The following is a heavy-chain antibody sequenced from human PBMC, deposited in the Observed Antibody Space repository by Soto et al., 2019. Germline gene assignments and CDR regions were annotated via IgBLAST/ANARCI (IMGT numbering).Heavy chain of an antibody. Sequence: QLQLQESRSGLVKPSQTLSLTCAVSGGSISSGGYSWSWIRQPPGKGLEWIGYIYHSGSTYYNPSLKSRVTISVDRSKNQFSLKLSSVTAADTAVYYCARDQDGSGHVDYWGQGTLVTVSS. CDR2: IYHSGST. CDR3: ARDQDGSGHVDY. D-gene: IGHD3-10*01. J-gene: IGHJ4*02. CDR1: GGSISSGGYS. V-gene: IGHV4-30-2*01.